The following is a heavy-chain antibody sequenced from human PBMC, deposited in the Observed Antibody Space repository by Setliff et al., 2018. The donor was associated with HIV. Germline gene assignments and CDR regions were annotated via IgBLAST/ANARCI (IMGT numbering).Heavy chain of an antibody. Sequence: ESLKISCKDSGYSFNIYWIGWVRQMPGKGLEWMGIIYPGDSDTRYSPSFQGQVTISADKSISTAYLQWSSLKASDTAMYYCARQGDYHILTGYYSGPHDAFDIWGQGTMVTVSS. CDR2: IYPGDSDT. J-gene: IGHJ3*02. D-gene: IGHD3-9*01. V-gene: IGHV5-51*01. CDR3: ARQGDYHILTGYYSGPHDAFDI. CDR1: GYSFNIYW.